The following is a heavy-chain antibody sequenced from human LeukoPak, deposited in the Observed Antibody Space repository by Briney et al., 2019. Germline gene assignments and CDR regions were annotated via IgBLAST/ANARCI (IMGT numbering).Heavy chain of an antibody. CDR3: ARPGYYYDSSGYYSAGGFDY. Sequence: GGSLRLSCAASGFTFSSYWMSWVRQAPGKGLEWVANIKQDGSEKYYVDSVKGRFTISRDNAKNSLYLQMNSLRAEDTAVYYCARPGYYYDSSGYYSAGGFDYWGQGTLVTVSS. V-gene: IGHV3-7*01. CDR1: GFTFSSYW. D-gene: IGHD3-22*01. CDR2: IKQDGSEK. J-gene: IGHJ4*02.